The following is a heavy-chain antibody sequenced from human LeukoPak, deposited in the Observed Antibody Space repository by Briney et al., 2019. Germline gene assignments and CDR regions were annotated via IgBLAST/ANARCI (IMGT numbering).Heavy chain of an antibody. V-gene: IGHV3-30*04. Sequence: GTSLRLSCAGSGFTFSGFAMHWVRQAPGKGLEWVAATSYHGRDKYYADAVSGGFTISRDKSKNTLHLEMNSLRPDDTAVYYCTKERGGGGRRINLMVGGYGPWGQGTQVTVSS. CDR1: GFTFSGFA. CDR2: TSYHGRDK. J-gene: IGHJ5*02. D-gene: IGHD3-22*01. CDR3: TKERGGGGRRINLMVGGYGP.